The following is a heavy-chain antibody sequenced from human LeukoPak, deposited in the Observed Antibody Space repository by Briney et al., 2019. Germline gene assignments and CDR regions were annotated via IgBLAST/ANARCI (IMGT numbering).Heavy chain of an antibody. D-gene: IGHD6-13*01. CDR1: GGSISSTSYY. Sequence: PSETLSLTCTASGGSISSTSYYWGWIRRPPGRGLEWIGGIIYTGNTKYNPSLKSRVTISVDTTKNQFSLKLTSVTAADTAVYFCVRHFHGSGYVVDPWGQGTLVTVSS. J-gene: IGHJ5*02. V-gene: IGHV4-39*01. CDR3: VRHFHGSGYVVDP. CDR2: IIYTGNT.